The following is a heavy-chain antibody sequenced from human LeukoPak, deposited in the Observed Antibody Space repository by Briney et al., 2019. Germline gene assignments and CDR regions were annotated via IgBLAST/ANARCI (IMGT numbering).Heavy chain of an antibody. CDR3: ARGTYYQDSCGYSYYHHYYMDV. CDR2: IYYSGST. V-gene: IGHV4-61*01. CDR1: GYSISSAYY. J-gene: IGHJ6*03. Sequence: SETLSLTCSVSGYSISSAYYWNWIRQPPGKGLEWIGYIYYSGSTNYNSSLKSRVIISVDTSKNQFSLKLSSVTAADTAVYYCARGTYYQDSCGYSYYHHYYMDVWGKGTTVTVSS. D-gene: IGHD3-22*01.